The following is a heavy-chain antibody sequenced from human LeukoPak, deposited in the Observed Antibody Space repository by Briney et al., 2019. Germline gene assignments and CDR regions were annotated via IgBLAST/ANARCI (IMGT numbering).Heavy chain of an antibody. Sequence: ASVKVSCKVSGYTLTELSMHWVRQAPGKGLEWMGGIDPEDGETVYAQKFQGRVTMTEDTSTDTAYMELSRLRSVDTAVYYCATSLLLERTGGRDYWGQGTLVTVSS. CDR3: ATSLLLERTGGRDY. J-gene: IGHJ4*02. CDR2: IDPEDGET. V-gene: IGHV1-24*01. D-gene: IGHD1-1*01. CDR1: GYTLTELS.